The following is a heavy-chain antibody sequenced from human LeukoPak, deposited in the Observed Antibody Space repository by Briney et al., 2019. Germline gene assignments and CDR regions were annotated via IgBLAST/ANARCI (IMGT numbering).Heavy chain of an antibody. CDR1: GFTFSSYW. CDR2: ITSDGSST. Sequence: GGSLRLSCAASGFTFSSYWMHWVRQAPGKGLVWVSRITSDGSSTSYADAVKARFTISRDSAKNTLYLQMNSLGAEDTAVYYCGRGNYYSMDVWGQGTTVTVSS. J-gene: IGHJ6*02. V-gene: IGHV3-74*01. CDR3: GRGNYYSMDV.